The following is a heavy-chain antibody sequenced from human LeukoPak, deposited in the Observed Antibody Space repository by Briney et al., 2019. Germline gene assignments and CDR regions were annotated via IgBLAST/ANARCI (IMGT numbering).Heavy chain of an antibody. CDR2: ISNSGGYK. V-gene: IGHV3-11*03. J-gene: IGHJ4*02. CDR3: ARSRGAGPGAYFDY. CDR1: GFTFGDDY. Sequence: GGSLSLSCAVSGFTFGDDYMSWIRQAPGQGLEWVSYISNSGGYKNYADSVAGRFTVSRDNAENSLYLQMNSLRAEDTAVYYCARSRGAGPGAYFDYWGQGTLVTVTS. D-gene: IGHD6-19*01.